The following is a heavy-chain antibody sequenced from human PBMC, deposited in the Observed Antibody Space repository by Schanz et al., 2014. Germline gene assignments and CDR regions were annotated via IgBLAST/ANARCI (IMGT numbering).Heavy chain of an antibody. V-gene: IGHV3-21*01. CDR3: SRGIVGGLDC. D-gene: IGHD3-16*01. CDR1: GFNLRRYS. J-gene: IGHJ4*02. Sequence: QLVESGGGLVKPGGSLRLSCATSGFNLRRYSMNWVRQAPGKGLEWVSVINSRNEVFSIDSVRGRFTIFRDNPKKSAYLQMNSLRADDTAVYYCSRGIVGGLDCWGQGTLVTVSS. CDR2: INSRNEV.